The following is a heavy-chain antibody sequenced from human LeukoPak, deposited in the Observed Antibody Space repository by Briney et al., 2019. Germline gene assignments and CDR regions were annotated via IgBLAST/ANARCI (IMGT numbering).Heavy chain of an antibody. CDR2: IYYSGST. Sequence: SETLSLTCTVSGGSISSSTYHWGWIRQPPGKGLEWIGNIYYSGSTYYNPSLKSRVTISVDTSKNQFSLKLSSVTAADTAVYYCARVIVGATTTTGGGYWGQGTLVTVSS. CDR1: GGSISSSTYH. V-gene: IGHV4-39*01. D-gene: IGHD1-26*01. J-gene: IGHJ4*02. CDR3: ARVIVGATTTTGGGY.